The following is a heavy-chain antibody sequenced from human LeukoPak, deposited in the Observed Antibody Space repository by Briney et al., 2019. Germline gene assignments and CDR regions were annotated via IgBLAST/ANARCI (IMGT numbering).Heavy chain of an antibody. D-gene: IGHD5-18*01. CDR1: GFTFSSYS. Sequence: PGGSLRLSCAASGFTFSSYSMNWVRQAPGKGLEWVSAISTSGSSTYYADSVKGRFTISRDNSKNTLYLQMNSLRAEDTAVYYCAKDASRGYSYVYGDAFDIWGQGTMVTVSS. V-gene: IGHV3-23*01. CDR2: ISTSGSST. CDR3: AKDASRGYSYVYGDAFDI. J-gene: IGHJ3*02.